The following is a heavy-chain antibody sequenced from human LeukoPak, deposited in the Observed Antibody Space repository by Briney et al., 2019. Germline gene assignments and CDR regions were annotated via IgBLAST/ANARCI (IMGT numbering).Heavy chain of an antibody. CDR1: GYTFTSYA. J-gene: IGHJ5*02. CDR3: ARERDYYDRNGYPNNWFDP. V-gene: IGHV1-3*01. D-gene: IGHD3-22*01. Sequence: ASVKVSCKASGYTFTSYAMHWVRQAPGQRLEWMGWINAGNGNTKYSQKFQGRVTITIDTSASTAYMELRSLKSEDTAVYYCARERDYYDRNGYPNNWFDPWGRGTLVAVSS. CDR2: INAGNGNT.